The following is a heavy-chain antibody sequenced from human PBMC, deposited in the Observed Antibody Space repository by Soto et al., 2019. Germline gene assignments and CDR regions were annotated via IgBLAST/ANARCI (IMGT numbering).Heavy chain of an antibody. D-gene: IGHD1-26*01. CDR3: AREPPGRAWAGATDY. CDR2: IKSKADGGAT. Sequence: EVQLVESGGGLVKPGGSPRLSCAASGFSFSNAWMNWVRQAPGKGLEWVGRIKSKADGGATDYAAPVKGRFTISRDDSENMLYLQMNSLRVEDTAIYYCAREPPGRAWAGATDYWGQGTLVTVSS. CDR1: GFSFSNAW. J-gene: IGHJ4*02. V-gene: IGHV3-15*07.